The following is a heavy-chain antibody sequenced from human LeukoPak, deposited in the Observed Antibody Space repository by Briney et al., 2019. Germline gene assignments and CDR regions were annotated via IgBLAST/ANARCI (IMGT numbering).Heavy chain of an antibody. J-gene: IGHJ3*02. CDR1: GGSISSSSYY. CDR3: ARRRGSYPGAFDI. D-gene: IGHD1-26*01. V-gene: IGHV4-61*05. Sequence: TSETLSLTCTVSGGSISSSSYYWGWIRQPPGKGLEWIGYIYYSGSTNYNPSLKSRVTISVDTSKNQFSLKLSSVTAADTAVYYCARRRGSYPGAFDIWGQGTKVNGSS. CDR2: IYYSGST.